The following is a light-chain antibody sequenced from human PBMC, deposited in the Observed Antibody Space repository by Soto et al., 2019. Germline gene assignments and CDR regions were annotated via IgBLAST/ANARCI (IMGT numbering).Light chain of an antibody. V-gene: IGLV1-51*02. Sequence: QSVLTQPPSVSAAPGQTVTISCSGSSSNIGNHYVSWYQQHPGTAPKLIIYDNTKRPSGTPDRFSGSKAGTSATLGIPGLQTGDEADYYCGTWDNSLGAGEEVFGGGTKLTVL. CDR1: SSNIGNHY. J-gene: IGLJ2*01. CDR3: GTWDNSLGAGEEV. CDR2: DNT.